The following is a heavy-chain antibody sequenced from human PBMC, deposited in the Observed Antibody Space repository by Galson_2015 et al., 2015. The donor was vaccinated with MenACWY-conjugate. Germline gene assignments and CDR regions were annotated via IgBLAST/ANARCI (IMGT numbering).Heavy chain of an antibody. J-gene: IGHJ1*01. CDR3: ATSHVFEVNIGSPAARWCFQR. CDR2: IIPPYDTT. V-gene: IGHV1-69*06. CDR1: GDTFNRHA. Sequence: SVKVSCKASGDTFNRHAISWVRQAPGQGLEFMGGIIPPYDTTKYARKFQGRVTITADKSTSTAYMELTRLSSADTAVYYCATSHVFEVNIGSPAARWCFQRWGQCTLVTGS. D-gene: IGHD2-2*01.